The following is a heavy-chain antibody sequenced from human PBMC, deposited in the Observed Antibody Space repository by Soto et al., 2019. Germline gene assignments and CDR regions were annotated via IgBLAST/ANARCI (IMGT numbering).Heavy chain of an antibody. CDR1: GYAFTSYG. CDR2: ISAYNGNT. J-gene: IGHJ6*02. CDR3: ARDQLPRLNIVATITGHYYYGMDV. Sequence: GASVKVSCKASGYAFTSYGSSWVRQAPGQGLEWMGWISAYNGNTNYAQKLQGRVTMTTDTSTSTAYMELRSLRSDDTAVYYCARDQLPRLNIVATITGHYYYGMDVWGQGTTVTVSS. D-gene: IGHD5-12*01. V-gene: IGHV1-18*01.